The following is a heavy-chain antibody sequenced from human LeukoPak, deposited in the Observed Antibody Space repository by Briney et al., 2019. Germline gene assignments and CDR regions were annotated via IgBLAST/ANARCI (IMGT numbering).Heavy chain of an antibody. V-gene: IGHV1-2*04. CDR3: ARRQRSADAFDI. CDR1: GYTFTGYY. D-gene: IGHD5-12*01. CDR2: INPNSGGT. Sequence: ASVKVPCKASGYTFTGYYMHWVRQAPGQGLEWMGWINPNSGGTNYAQKFQGWVTMTRGTSISTAYMELSRLRSDDTAVYYCARRQRSADAFDIWGQGTMVTVSS. J-gene: IGHJ3*02.